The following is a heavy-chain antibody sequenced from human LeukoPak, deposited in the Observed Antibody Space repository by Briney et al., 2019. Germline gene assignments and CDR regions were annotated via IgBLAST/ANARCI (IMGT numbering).Heavy chain of an antibody. D-gene: IGHD6-19*01. Sequence: SETLSLTCTVSGGSISSYYWSWIRQPPGKGLEWIGNIHHSGRTYYNPSVKSRVTISLDTSKNQFSLKLTSVTAADTAVYYCARVPEAVAETYYFDYWGQGTLVTVSS. CDR1: GGSISSYY. V-gene: IGHV4-59*13. CDR3: ARVPEAVAETYYFDY. J-gene: IGHJ4*02. CDR2: IHHSGRT.